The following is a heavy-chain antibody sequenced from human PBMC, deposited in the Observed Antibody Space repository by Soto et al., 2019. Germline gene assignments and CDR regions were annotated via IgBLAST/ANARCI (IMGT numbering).Heavy chain of an antibody. CDR1: GGSISSGGYY. Sequence: QVQLQESGPGLVKPSQTLSLTCTVSGGSISSGGYYWSWIRQHPGKGLEWIGYIYYSGSTYYNPSLKSRVTISVDTSKNQFALKLSSVTAADTAVYYCARAEYSNYVSGFDPWGQGTLVTVSS. V-gene: IGHV4-31*03. J-gene: IGHJ5*02. D-gene: IGHD4-4*01. CDR2: IYYSGST. CDR3: ARAEYSNYVSGFDP.